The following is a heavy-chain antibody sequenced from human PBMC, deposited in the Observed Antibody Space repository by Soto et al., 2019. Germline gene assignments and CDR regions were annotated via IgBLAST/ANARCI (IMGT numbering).Heavy chain of an antibody. CDR2: INAANGDT. D-gene: IGHD6-13*01. Sequence: ASVKVSCKASGYTFTSYGIHWVRQAPGQRLEWMGWINAANGDTKYSPKFQGRVTITRDTSASTAYTELSSLRSEDTAVYYCVRRHVSATGIDWFDPWGQGTLVTVSS. J-gene: IGHJ5*02. CDR3: VRRHVSATGIDWFDP. V-gene: IGHV1-3*01. CDR1: GYTFTSYG.